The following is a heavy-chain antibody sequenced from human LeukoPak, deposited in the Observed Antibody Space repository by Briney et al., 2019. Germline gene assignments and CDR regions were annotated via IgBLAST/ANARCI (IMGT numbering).Heavy chain of an antibody. D-gene: IGHD3-10*01. Sequence: GGSLRLSCAASGFTFSDSAMHWVRQASGKGLEWVGRIRSKANSYATAYAASVKGRFTISRDDSKNTAYLQMNSLETEDTAVYYCTRHDDRHSGSDVWGKGTTVTVSS. J-gene: IGHJ6*04. V-gene: IGHV3-73*01. CDR2: IRSKANSYAT. CDR1: GFTFSDSA. CDR3: TRHDDRHSGSDV.